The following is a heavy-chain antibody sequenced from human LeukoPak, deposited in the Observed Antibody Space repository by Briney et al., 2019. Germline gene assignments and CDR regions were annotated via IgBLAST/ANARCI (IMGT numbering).Heavy chain of an antibody. Sequence: GGSLRLSCAASGFTLSSYAMSWVRQAPGKGLEWVSAISGSGGSTYYADSVRGRFTISRDNSKNTLYLQMNSLRAEDTAVYYCADIVVVVAATRTWGQGTLVTVSS. J-gene: IGHJ4*02. D-gene: IGHD2-15*01. CDR2: ISGSGGST. CDR1: GFTLSSYA. CDR3: ADIVVVVAATRT. V-gene: IGHV3-23*01.